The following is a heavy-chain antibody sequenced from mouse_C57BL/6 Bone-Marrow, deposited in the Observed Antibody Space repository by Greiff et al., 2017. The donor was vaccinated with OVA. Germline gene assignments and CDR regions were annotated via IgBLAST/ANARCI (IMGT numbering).Heavy chain of an antibody. V-gene: IGHV5-17*01. J-gene: IGHJ2*01. CDR2: ISSGSSTI. Sequence: EVQLVESGGGLVKPGGSLKLSCAASGFTFSDYGMHWVRQAPEKGLEWVAYISSGSSTIYYADTVKGRFTIFRYNAKNTLFLQMTSLRSEETAMYYCARPERGDYFDYWGQGTTLTVSS. CDR1: GFTFSDYG. CDR3: ARPERGDYFDY.